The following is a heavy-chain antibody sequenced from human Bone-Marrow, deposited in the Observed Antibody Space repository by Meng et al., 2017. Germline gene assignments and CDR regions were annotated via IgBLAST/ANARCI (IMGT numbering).Heavy chain of an antibody. J-gene: IGHJ4*02. Sequence: QLQLQESGPELVKPPETLPLTCNVSGGSISASSFYWGWIRQAPGKGLEWIGTLHDSGSTYYNPSLKSRVTISADTSNSQFSLKLSSVTAADTAVYYCASWIYSCGWQWGQGALVTVSS. CDR3: ASWIYSCGWQ. D-gene: IGHD6-19*01. CDR1: GGSISASSFY. CDR2: LHDSGST. V-gene: IGHV4-39*07.